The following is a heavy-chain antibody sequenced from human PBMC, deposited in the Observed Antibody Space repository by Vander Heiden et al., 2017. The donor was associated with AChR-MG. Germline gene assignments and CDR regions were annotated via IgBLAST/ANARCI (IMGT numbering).Heavy chain of an antibody. J-gene: IGHJ4*02. V-gene: IGHV3-48*03. CDR3: ARNSRAGSMGY. CDR2: ISSSGITM. CDR1: GFTFRPYE. D-gene: IGHD2-2*01. Sequence: EVPLVESGGVLVQPAGSLRLPCVASGFTFRPYEMTWVRQAPGKGLEWVSYISSSGITMSYADSVKGRFTVSSDNAKNSVYLQMNSLRAEDTAVYYCARNSRAGSMGYWGQGTLVTVSS.